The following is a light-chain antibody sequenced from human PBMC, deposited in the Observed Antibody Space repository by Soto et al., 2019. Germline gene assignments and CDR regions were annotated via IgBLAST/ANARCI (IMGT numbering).Light chain of an antibody. CDR3: QQLNSHPYT. CDR2: VAS. CDR1: QDIGTY. J-gene: IGKJ2*01. V-gene: IGKV1-9*01. Sequence: IQLTQSQSSLPASVGDRVTITCRASQDIGTYLAWYQQKAGKAPKLLMYVASTLQSGVPSRVGFSGSGTDFTLTISSLQPEDVATYYCQQLNSHPYTFGQGTKLEI.